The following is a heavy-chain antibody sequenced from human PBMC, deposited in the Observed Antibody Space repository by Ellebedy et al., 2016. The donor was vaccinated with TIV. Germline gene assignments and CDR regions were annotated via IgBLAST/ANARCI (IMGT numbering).Heavy chain of an antibody. J-gene: IGHJ4*02. CDR3: ARTEKGTVYFDY. V-gene: IGHV3-48*03. D-gene: IGHD3/OR15-3a*01. Sequence: SCKASGYTFSSYYMNWVRQAPGKGPEWVSYITGSGSTIYYADYVKGRFTVSKDNAENSLYLQMDSLRADDPAVYYCARTEKGTVYFDYWGQGTLVTVSS. CDR1: GYTFSSYY. CDR2: ITGSGSTI.